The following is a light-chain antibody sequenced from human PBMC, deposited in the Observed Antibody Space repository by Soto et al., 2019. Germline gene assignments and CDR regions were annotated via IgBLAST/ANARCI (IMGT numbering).Light chain of an antibody. CDR1: QSVSSN. CDR2: GAS. J-gene: IGKJ1*01. V-gene: IGKV3-15*01. CDR3: QQYNNWWT. Sequence: EIEMTQSPATLSVSPGERATLSCRASQSVSSNLAWYQQKPGQAPRLLIYGASTRATGIPARFSGSGSGTEFTLTISSLQSEDFAVYYCQQYNNWWTFGQGTKVDI.